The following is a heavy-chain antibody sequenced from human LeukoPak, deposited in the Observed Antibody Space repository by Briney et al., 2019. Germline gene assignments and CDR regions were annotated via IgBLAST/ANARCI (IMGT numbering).Heavy chain of an antibody. CDR2: IYYSGST. CDR3: ARVEMATMDY. D-gene: IGHD5-24*01. Sequence: PSETLSLTCTVSGGSISSSSYYWGWIRLPPGKGLEWIGSIYYSGSTYYNPSLKSRVTISVDTSKNQFSLKLSSVTAADTAVYYCARVEMATMDYWGQGTLVTVSS. CDR1: GGSISSSSYY. V-gene: IGHV4-39*01. J-gene: IGHJ4*02.